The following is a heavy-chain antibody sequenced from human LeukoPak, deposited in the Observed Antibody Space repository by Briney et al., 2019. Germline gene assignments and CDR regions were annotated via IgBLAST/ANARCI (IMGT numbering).Heavy chain of an antibody. CDR3: ARQLNTSMSPFDY. CDR2: VSYSGNT. Sequence: PSETLSLTCTVSGGSIGTSYWSWIRQSPGKGLEWIGYVSYSGNTNYNPSLKSRVTVSVDSSKNQFSLKLSSVTAADTAVYYCARQLNTSMSPFDYWGQGTLVTVSS. CDR1: GGSIGTSY. D-gene: IGHD5-18*01. J-gene: IGHJ4*02. V-gene: IGHV4-59*08.